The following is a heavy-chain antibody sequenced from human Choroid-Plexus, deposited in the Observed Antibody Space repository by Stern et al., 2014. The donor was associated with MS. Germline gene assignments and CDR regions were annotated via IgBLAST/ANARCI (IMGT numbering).Heavy chain of an antibody. D-gene: IGHD2/OR15-2a*01. Sequence: VQLVESGGGVVQPGRPRRLSCVASGFTFGSCAMHLVRQAPGKGLEWVGGVSYDGSNKYYADSGKGRFTISRDNSQNTLYMQMSSLRPEDTAVYYCAKDRQYLTYFFDHWGQGSLVTVSS. CDR2: VSYDGSNK. V-gene: IGHV3-30*18. CDR3: AKDRQYLTYFFDH. J-gene: IGHJ5*02. CDR1: GFTFGSCA.